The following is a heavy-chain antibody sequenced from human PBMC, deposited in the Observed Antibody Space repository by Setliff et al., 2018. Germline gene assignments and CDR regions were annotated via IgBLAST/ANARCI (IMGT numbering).Heavy chain of an antibody. Sequence: PSETLSLTCTVSGGSISSRNYYWGWIRQPPGKGLEWIGSIYYSGSTYYNPSLKSRITISVDTSKNQFSLKLSSVTAADTAVYFCARGYYNFLSGYYTPYYFDYWGQGTLVTVSS. CDR2: IYYSGST. CDR3: ARGYYNFLSGYYTPYYFDY. CDR1: GGSISSRNYY. J-gene: IGHJ4*02. V-gene: IGHV4-39*07. D-gene: IGHD3-3*01.